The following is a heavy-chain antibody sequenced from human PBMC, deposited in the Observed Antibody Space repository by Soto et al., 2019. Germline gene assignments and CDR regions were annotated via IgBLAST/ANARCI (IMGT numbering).Heavy chain of an antibody. CDR3: ARDVYTNVWAVDY. J-gene: IGHJ4*02. CDR1: GGSVSSGTYH. D-gene: IGHD2-2*02. Sequence: PSETLSLTCTVSGGSVSSGTYHWSWIRQPPGKGLEWIGYIYNSGSTNFNPSLKSRVTISVDTSKNQFSLELSSVTAADTAVYYCARDVYTNVWAVDYWGQGTLVTVSS. CDR2: IYNSGST. V-gene: IGHV4-61*01.